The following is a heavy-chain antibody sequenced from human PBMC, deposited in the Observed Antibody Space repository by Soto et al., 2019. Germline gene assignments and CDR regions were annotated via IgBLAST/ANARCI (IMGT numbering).Heavy chain of an antibody. Sequence: ASVKVSCKASGYTFTSYGISRVRQAPGQGLEWMGWISAYNGNTNYAQKLQGRVTMTTDTSTSTAYMELRSLRSDDTAVYYCARDWDYYDSSGYIGWFDPWGQGTLVTVSS. CDR2: ISAYNGNT. CDR1: GYTFTSYG. D-gene: IGHD3-22*01. V-gene: IGHV1-18*01. J-gene: IGHJ5*02. CDR3: ARDWDYYDSSGYIGWFDP.